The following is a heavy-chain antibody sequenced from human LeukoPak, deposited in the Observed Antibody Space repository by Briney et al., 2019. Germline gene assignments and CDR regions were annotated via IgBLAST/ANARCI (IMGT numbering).Heavy chain of an antibody. V-gene: IGHV4-59*01. CDR1: GGSISSYY. D-gene: IGHD6-19*01. J-gene: IGHJ4*02. CDR2: IYYSGST. Sequence: SETLSLTCTVSGGSISSYYWSWIRQPPGKGLDWMGYIYYSGSTNYNHSLKSPVTISVDTSKNQFSLKLSSVTAADTAVYYCARDRYSSGWYSGFEYWGQGTLVTVSS. CDR3: ARDRYSSGWYSGFEY.